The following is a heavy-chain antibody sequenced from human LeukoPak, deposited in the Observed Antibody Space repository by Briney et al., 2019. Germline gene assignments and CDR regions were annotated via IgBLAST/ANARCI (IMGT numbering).Heavy chain of an antibody. CDR1: GFPFETNA. CDR3: AKDWIQFNRVFDCFDS. V-gene: IGHV3-23*01. J-gene: IGHJ4*02. Sequence: SGGSLRLSCATSGFPFETNAMSWVGQAPGKGLEWVATIGNTETFYADSVTGRFTISRDNSKNTVNLQMNRLRVEGTAIYYCAKDWIQFNRVFDCFDSWGQGTLVTVSS. CDR2: IGNTET. D-gene: IGHD5-18*01.